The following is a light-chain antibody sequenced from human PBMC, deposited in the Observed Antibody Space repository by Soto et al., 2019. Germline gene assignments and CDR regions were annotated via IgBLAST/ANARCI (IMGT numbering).Light chain of an antibody. J-gene: IGKJ5*01. CDR3: KQSYSTPIT. CDR2: AAS. CDR1: QSISSY. V-gene: IGKV1-39*01. Sequence: DIQMTQSPSSLSASVGDRVTITCRARQSISSYLNWYQQKPGKAPKLLIYAASSLQSGVPSRFSGIGSGTDFTLTISSLQPEDFATYYCKQSYSTPITFGQGTRQEIK.